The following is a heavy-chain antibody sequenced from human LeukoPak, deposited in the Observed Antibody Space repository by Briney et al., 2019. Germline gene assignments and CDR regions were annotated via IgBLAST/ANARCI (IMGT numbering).Heavy chain of an antibody. CDR2: IYSGGST. Sequence: PGGSLRLSCAASGFTVSSNYMSWVRQAPGKGLEWVSVIYSGGSTYYADSVKGRFTISRDNSKNTLYLQMNSLRAEDTAVYYCARTVRRSGYYDGDWGQGTLVTVSS. V-gene: IGHV3-53*01. CDR1: GFTVSSNY. D-gene: IGHD3-22*01. CDR3: ARTVRRSGYYDGD. J-gene: IGHJ4*02.